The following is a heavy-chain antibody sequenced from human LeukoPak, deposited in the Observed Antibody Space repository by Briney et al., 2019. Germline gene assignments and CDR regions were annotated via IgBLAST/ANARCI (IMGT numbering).Heavy chain of an antibody. V-gene: IGHV4-59*01. D-gene: IGHD2-8*01. CDR2: IYYSGST. CDR3: ARLVWGYSQTLPWYYYYYMDV. CDR1: GGSISSYY. J-gene: IGHJ6*03. Sequence: SETLSLTCTVSGGSISSYYWSWIRQPPGKGLEWIGYIYYSGSTNYNPSLKSRVTISVDTSKNQFSLRLSSVTAADTAVYYCARLVWGYSQTLPWYYYYYMDVWGKGTTVTVSS.